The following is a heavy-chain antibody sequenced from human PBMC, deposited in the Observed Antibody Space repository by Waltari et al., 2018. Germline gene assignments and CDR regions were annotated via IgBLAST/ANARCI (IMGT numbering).Heavy chain of an antibody. CDR3: ARCLSITWFDP. V-gene: IGHV4-38-2*02. CDR2: IYHSGST. J-gene: IGHJ5*02. D-gene: IGHD3-10*01. CDR1: GYSISSGYY. Sequence: QVQLQESGPGLVKPSETLSLTCTVSGYSISSGYYWGWIRQPPGKGLEWIGSIYHSGSTYYNPSLKSRVTISVDTSKNQFSLKLSSVTAADTAVYYCARCLSITWFDPWGQGTLVTVSS.